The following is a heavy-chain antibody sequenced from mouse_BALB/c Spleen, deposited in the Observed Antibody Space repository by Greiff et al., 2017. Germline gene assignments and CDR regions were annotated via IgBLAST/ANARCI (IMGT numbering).Heavy chain of an antibody. V-gene: IGHV2-6-7*01. CDR3: ARDGGLYYDYDEGFAY. CDR1: GFSLTSYG. J-gene: IGHJ3*01. CDR2: IWGDGST. D-gene: IGHD2-4*01. Sequence: VQLQQSGPGLVQPSQSLSITCTVSGFSLTSYGVNWVRQPPGKGLEWLGMIWGDGSTDYNSALKSRLSISKDNSKSQVFLKMNSLQTDDTARYYCARDGGLYYDYDEGFAYWGQGTLVTVSA.